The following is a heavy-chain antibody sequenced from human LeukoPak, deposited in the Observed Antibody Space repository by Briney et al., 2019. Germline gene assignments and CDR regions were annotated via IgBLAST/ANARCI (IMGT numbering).Heavy chain of an antibody. CDR3: AREGDGYNFGS. V-gene: IGHV4-38-2*02. CDR1: GYSISSGYY. Sequence: PSETLSLTCGVSGYSISSGYYWGWIRQPPGKGLEWIGCVHRSGTAYYNPSLGSRVSISVDTSKNHFSLKLTSMTATDTAVYFCAREGDGYNFGSWGQGTLVTVSS. D-gene: IGHD5-24*01. CDR2: VHRSGTA. J-gene: IGHJ5*01.